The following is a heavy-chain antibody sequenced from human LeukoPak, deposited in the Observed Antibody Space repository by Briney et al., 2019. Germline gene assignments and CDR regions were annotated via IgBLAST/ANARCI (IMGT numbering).Heavy chain of an antibody. V-gene: IGHV3-23*01. CDR1: GFTFSSSP. D-gene: IGHD3-22*01. J-gene: IGHJ4*02. CDR2: ISGSGGTP. Sequence: GGSLRLSCAASGFTFSSSPMNWVRQAPGKGLERVSGISGSGGTPYYAGSVKGRFTISRDNSKNTLYLQMNSLRAEDTAVYYCATYDSSGYKYFDYWGQGTLVTVSS. CDR3: ATYDSSGYKYFDY.